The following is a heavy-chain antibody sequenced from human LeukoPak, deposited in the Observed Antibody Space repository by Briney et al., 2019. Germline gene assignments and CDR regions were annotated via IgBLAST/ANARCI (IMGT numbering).Heavy chain of an antibody. CDR1: GGSISSYY. V-gene: IGHV4-59*01. CDR3: ARGGPYYDYVWGAYYFDY. CDR2: IYYSGST. Sequence: SETLSLTCTVSGGSISSYYWSWIRQPPGKGLEWIGYIYYSGSTNYNPSLKSRVTISVDTSKNQFSLKLSSVTAADTAVYYCARGGPYYDYVWGAYYFDYWGQGTLVTVSS. D-gene: IGHD3-16*01. J-gene: IGHJ4*02.